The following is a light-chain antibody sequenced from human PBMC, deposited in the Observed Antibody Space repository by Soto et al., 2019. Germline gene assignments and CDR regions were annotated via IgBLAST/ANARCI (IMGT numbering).Light chain of an antibody. J-gene: IGKJ1*01. CDR3: QQYNNWPRT. CDR2: GAS. CDR1: QSVSNN. V-gene: IGKV3-15*01. Sequence: EVVMTQSPATLSVSPGERATLSCRASQSVSNNLAWYQQKPGQAPRLLMYGASTRATGIPARSSGSRSGTEFTLTISSLQSEDFAVYYCQQYNNWPRTFGQGTKVDIK.